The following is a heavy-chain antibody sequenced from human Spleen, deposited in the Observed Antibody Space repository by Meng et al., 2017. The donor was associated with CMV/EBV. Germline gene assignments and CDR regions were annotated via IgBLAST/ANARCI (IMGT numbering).Heavy chain of an antibody. CDR2: IFDSGIT. CDR3: ARAYCGGDCYSGFDY. D-gene: IGHD2-21*01. V-gene: IGHV4-4*02. Sequence: SGASISNSHGWGWVRQPPGKGLEWIGEIFDSGITNYNPSLKSRLTISEDKSHNQFSLKLNSVTAADTAVYYCARAYCGGDCYSGFDYWGQGILVTVSS. CDR1: GASISNSHG. J-gene: IGHJ4*02.